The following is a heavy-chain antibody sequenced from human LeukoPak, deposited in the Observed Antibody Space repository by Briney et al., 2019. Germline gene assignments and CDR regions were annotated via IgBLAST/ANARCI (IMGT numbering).Heavy chain of an antibody. V-gene: IGHV3-23*01. CDR1: GFTFNNYA. Sequence: GGSLRLSCAASGFTFNNYAMNWVRQAPGKGLEWVSAISGSVSPIGVSGGGTYYADSVKGRFTISRDNSKYTLYLQMNSLRADDTALYFCAKTGGYDGVGPHDYWGQGTLVTVSS. J-gene: IGHJ4*02. D-gene: IGHD5-12*01. CDR2: ISGSVSPIGVSGGGT. CDR3: AKTGGYDGVGPHDY.